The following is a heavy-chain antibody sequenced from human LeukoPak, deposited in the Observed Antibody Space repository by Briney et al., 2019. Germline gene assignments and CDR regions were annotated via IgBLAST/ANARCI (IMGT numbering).Heavy chain of an antibody. CDR2: IYHSGST. CDR3: ARAADSSGQVSDY. J-gene: IGHJ4*02. V-gene: IGHV4-30-2*01. Sequence: SQTLSLTCAVSGGSISSGGYSWSWIRQPPGKGLEWIGYIYHSGSTYYNPSLKSRVTISVDRSKNQFSLKLSSVTAADTAVYYCARAADSSGQVSDYWGQGTLVTVSS. CDR1: GGSISSGGYS. D-gene: IGHD3-22*01.